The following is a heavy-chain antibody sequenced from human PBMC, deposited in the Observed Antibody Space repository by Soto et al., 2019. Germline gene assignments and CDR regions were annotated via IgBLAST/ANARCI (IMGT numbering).Heavy chain of an antibody. D-gene: IGHD6-19*01. CDR3: ARDQGVAVAVFNY. CDR2: FYNGGTT. J-gene: IGHJ4*02. CDR1: GGSISTYY. Sequence: KPSETLSLTCTVSGGSISTYYWIWIRQPPGKGLEWIGVFYNGGTTNYSPSLKSRVTISVDTSKNQISLKLSSVTAADTAVYYRARDQGVAVAVFNYWGQGTLVTVSS. V-gene: IGHV4-59*01.